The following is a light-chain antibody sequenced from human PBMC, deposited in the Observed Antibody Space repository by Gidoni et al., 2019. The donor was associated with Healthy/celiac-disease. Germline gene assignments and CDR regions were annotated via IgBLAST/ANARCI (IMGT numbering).Light chain of an antibody. CDR3: QQYNNWPPWT. Sequence: EIVMTQSPATLSVAPWERATLSCRASQSVSSNLAWYQQKPGQAPRLLIYGASTRATGIPARFSGSGSGTEFTLTISILQSEDFAVYYCQQYNNWPPWTFGQXTKVEIK. CDR2: GAS. V-gene: IGKV3-15*01. J-gene: IGKJ1*01. CDR1: QSVSSN.